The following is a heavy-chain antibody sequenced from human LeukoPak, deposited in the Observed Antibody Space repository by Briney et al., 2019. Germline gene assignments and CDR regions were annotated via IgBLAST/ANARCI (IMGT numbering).Heavy chain of an antibody. J-gene: IGHJ2*01. Sequence: PSETLSLTCAVYGGSFSGYYWSWIRQPPGKGLEWIGEINHSGSTNYNPPLKSRVTISVDTSKNQFSLKLSSVTAADTAVYYCARLQKYGPYWYFDLWGRGTLVTVSS. V-gene: IGHV4-34*01. D-gene: IGHD4-17*01. CDR3: ARLQKYGPYWYFDL. CDR2: INHSGST. CDR1: GGSFSGYY.